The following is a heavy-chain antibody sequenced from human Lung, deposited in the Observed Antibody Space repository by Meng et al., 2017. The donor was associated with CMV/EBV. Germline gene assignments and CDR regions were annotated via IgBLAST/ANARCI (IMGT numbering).Heavy chain of an antibody. Sequence: GSLRLXCAVSGVSISTDNWWSWVHQPPGKGLEWIGEIYRSGSTNYSPSLKSRVTISIDRSKNQFSLRLTSVTAADTAVYYCAKEWLDATTGQFDYWGQGXLVTVSS. J-gene: IGHJ4*02. CDR2: IYRSGST. CDR1: GVSISTDNW. V-gene: IGHV4-4*02. CDR3: AKEWLDATTGQFDY. D-gene: IGHD1-26*01.